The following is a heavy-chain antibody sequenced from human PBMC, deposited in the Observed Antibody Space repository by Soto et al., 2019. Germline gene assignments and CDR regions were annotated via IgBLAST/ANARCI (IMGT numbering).Heavy chain of an antibody. Sequence: PSETRSLTCTVSGGSMSSYYWGWIRQPPGKGLEWIGSIYYSGSTYYNPSLKSRVTISVDTSKNQFSLKLSSVTAADTAVYYCARLDYGSGSYYLDPWGQGTLVTVFS. CDR1: GGSMSSYY. CDR2: IYYSGST. CDR3: ARLDYGSGSYYLDP. V-gene: IGHV4-39*01. D-gene: IGHD3-10*01. J-gene: IGHJ5*02.